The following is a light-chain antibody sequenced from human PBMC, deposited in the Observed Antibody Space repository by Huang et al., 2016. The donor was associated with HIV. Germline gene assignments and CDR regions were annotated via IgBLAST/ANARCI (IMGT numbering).Light chain of an antibody. Sequence: EIALIQSPATLSLSPGERATLSCTASQSVTNYLGWYQQKPGQAPRLLIYDTSNRATGIPARFSGSGSGTDFTLTISSLEPEDSAVYYCQQRGNWPWTFGQGTKVEIK. J-gene: IGKJ1*01. CDR3: QQRGNWPWT. V-gene: IGKV3-11*01. CDR1: QSVTNY. CDR2: DTS.